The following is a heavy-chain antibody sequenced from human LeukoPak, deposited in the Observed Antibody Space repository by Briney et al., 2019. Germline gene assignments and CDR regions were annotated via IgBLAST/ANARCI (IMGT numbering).Heavy chain of an antibody. D-gene: IGHD3-10*01. CDR1: GGSISSSSYY. Sequence: SETLSLTCTVSGGSISSSSYYWGWIRQPPGKGLGWIGSIYYSGSTYYNPSLRSRVTISVDTSKNQFSLKLSSVTAADTAAYYCARVSLVRGAPDYYFDCWGQGTLVTVSS. J-gene: IGHJ4*02. V-gene: IGHV4-39*07. CDR3: ARVSLVRGAPDYYFDC. CDR2: IYYSGST.